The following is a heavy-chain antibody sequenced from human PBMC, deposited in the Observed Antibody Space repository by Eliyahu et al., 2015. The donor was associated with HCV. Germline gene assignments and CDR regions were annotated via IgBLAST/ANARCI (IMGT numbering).Heavy chain of an antibody. CDR1: GGSISSSSYY. J-gene: IGHJ4*02. Sequence: QLQLQESGPGLVKPSETLSLTCTVSGGSISSSSYYWGWIRQPPGKGLEWIGSIYYSGSTYYNPSLKSRVTISVDTXSKNQFSLKLSSVTAADTAVYYCARHIYFDYSSPDYWGQGTLVTVSS. D-gene: IGHD6-13*01. V-gene: IGHV4-39*01. CDR2: IYYSGST. CDR3: ARHIYFDYSSPDY.